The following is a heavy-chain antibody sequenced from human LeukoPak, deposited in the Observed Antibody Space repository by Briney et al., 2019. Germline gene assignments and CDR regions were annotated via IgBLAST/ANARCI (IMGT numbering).Heavy chain of an antibody. CDR2: IYPSGST. CDR3: SGENLYYYGSGSVFDY. CDR1: GGSINSGNHY. V-gene: IGHV4-61*02. Sequence: SQTLPLTCTVSGGSINSGNHYWSWIRQPAGKGLEWIGRIYPSGSTEYSPSLKSRVTISVDTSKNQFSLRLSSVTAADTALYYCSGENLYYYGSGSVFDYWGQGALVTVSS. D-gene: IGHD3-10*01. J-gene: IGHJ4*02.